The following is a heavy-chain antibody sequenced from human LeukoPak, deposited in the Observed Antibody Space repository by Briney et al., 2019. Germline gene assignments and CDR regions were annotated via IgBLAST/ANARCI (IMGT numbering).Heavy chain of an antibody. CDR2: VFYSGYT. J-gene: IGHJ4*02. Sequence: SETLSLMCTVSGGSISTFYWSWIRQPPGKRLEWIGFVFYSGYTSYNPSLESRVKIFVDTSKNQFSLNLTSVTAADTAIYYCVRGNLPATYLDYWGQGTLVTVSS. D-gene: IGHD2-2*01. CDR3: VRGNLPATYLDY. CDR1: GGSISTFY. V-gene: IGHV4-59*01.